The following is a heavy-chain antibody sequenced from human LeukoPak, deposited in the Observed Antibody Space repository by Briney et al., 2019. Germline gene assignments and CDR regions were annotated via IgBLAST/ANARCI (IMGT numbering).Heavy chain of an antibody. CDR1: GYSFTSYW. CDR2: IYPGDSDT. Sequence: GESLKISCKGSGYSFTSYWIGWVRQMPGKGLEGMGIIYPGDSDTRSSPSFQGQVTISADKSISTAYLQWSSLKASDTAMYYCARLESVVAHDAFDIWGQGTMVTVSS. CDR3: ARLESVVAHDAFDI. V-gene: IGHV5-51*01. J-gene: IGHJ3*02. D-gene: IGHD2-15*01.